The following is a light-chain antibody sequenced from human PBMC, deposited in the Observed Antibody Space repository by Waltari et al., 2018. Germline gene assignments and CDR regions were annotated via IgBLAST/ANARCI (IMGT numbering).Light chain of an antibody. CDR1: RSDVGGYTS. CDR2: EAS. CDR3: SSYAGSNIVV. V-gene: IGLV2-8*01. J-gene: IGLJ2*01. Sequence: QSALTRPPSASGSPGQSVHISCTGTRSDVGGYTSVSWYQQHPGKAPKLMIYEASKRPAGVPDRSSGSKSGNTASLTVSGLQAEDEADYYCSSYAGSNIVVFGGGTKLTVL.